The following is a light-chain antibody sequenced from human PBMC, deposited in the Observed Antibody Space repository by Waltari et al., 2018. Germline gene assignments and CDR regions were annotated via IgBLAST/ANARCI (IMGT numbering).Light chain of an antibody. CDR3: HSYDIGLTAWV. J-gene: IGLJ3*02. CDR2: GNT. Sequence: QSVLTQPPSVSGAPGPRVPIPCTWSSSNIGTGYDVPWYPQLPGSAPNLLMFGNTNRPSGVPDRFSGSKSGASASLAITGLQAEDEAVYYCHSYDIGLTAWVFGGGTKLTVL. V-gene: IGLV1-40*01. CDR1: SSNIGTGYD.